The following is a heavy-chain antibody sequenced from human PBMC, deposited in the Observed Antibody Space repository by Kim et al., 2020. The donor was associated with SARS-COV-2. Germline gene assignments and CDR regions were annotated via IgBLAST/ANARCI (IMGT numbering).Heavy chain of an antibody. CDR3: AGTARGVNFDY. CDR1: GISISSYY. J-gene: IGHJ4*02. D-gene: IGHD3-10*01. V-gene: IGHV4-59*08. CDR2: IYYTGSA. Sequence: SETLSLTCSVSGISISSYYWSLIRQPPGKGLEWIGYIYYTGSANYNPSLRSRVTISVDTSKNQFSLKLSSVTAADTAVYYCAGTARGVNFDYWGRGALVTVSS.